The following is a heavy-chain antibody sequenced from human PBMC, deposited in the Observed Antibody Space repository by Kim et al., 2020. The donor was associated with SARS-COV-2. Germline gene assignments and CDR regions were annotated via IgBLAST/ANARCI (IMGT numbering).Heavy chain of an antibody. CDR2: IRTKSKSYAT. CDR1: GFSFSGTP. CDR3: TTGIVVINDAYFDY. J-gene: IGHJ4*01. V-gene: IGHV3-73*01. D-gene: IGHD1-26*01. Sequence: GGSLRLSCVVSGFSFSGTPVHWVRQAPGKGLEWLGRIRTKSKSYATTYAESVKGRFTFSRDDSTNTAYLQISRLRTDDTALYFCTTGIVVINDAYFDYWG.